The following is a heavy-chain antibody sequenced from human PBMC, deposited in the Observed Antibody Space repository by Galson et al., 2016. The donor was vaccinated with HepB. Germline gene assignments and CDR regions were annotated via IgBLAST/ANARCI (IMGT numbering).Heavy chain of an antibody. CDR1: GVTFTNYA. D-gene: IGHD3-10*01. Sequence: SVKVSCKASGVTFTNYAISWVRQAPGQGLEWMGGVHPVLNTANYAQKFQGRVTITADESTGTSFMELNYLRSGDTALYYCSGQMSASGNSPFYYWGQGALVTVS. V-gene: IGHV1-69*13. CDR2: VHPVLNTA. CDR3: SGQMSASGNSPFYY. J-gene: IGHJ4*02.